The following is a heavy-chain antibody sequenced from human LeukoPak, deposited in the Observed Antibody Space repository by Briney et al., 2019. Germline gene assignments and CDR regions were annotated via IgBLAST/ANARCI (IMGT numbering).Heavy chain of an antibody. CDR2: ISHSGST. J-gene: IGHJ3*02. D-gene: IGHD3-10*01. V-gene: IGHV4-31*03. CDR3: ARIGSDAFDI. Sequence: SETLSLTCTVSGDSISSVNYFWNWIRQQPGRGLEWIGLISHSGSTSYIPSLKSRLTMSVGTSKNQFSLNLRSVTAADTAVYYCARIGSDAFDIWGQGTMVTVSS. CDR1: GDSISSVNYF.